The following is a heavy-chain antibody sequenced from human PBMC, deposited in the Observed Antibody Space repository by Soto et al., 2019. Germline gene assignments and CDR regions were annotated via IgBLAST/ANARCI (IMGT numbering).Heavy chain of an antibody. CDR1: GFTFSSYG. CDR2: ISYDGSNK. D-gene: IGHD2-15*01. Sequence: GGSLRLSCAASGFTFSSYGMHWVRQAPGKGLEWVAVISYDGSNKYYADSVKGRFTISRDNSKNTLYLQMNSLRAEDTAVYYCAKTVAATDHAFDIWGQGTMVTVSS. V-gene: IGHV3-30*18. J-gene: IGHJ3*02. CDR3: AKTVAATDHAFDI.